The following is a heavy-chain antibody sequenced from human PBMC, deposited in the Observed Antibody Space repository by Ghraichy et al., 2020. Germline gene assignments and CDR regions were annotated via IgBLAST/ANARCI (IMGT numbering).Heavy chain of an antibody. CDR3: AKDGLEWLLYIPLYYYYMDV. D-gene: IGHD3-3*01. J-gene: IGHJ6*03. V-gene: IGHV3-23*01. CDR1: GFTFSSYA. Sequence: GESLNISCAASGFTFSSYAMSWVRQAPGKGLEWVSAISGSGGSTYYADSVKGRFTISRDNSKNTLYLQMNSLRAEDTAVYYCAKDGLEWLLYIPLYYYYMDVWGKGTTVTVSS. CDR2: ISGSGGST.